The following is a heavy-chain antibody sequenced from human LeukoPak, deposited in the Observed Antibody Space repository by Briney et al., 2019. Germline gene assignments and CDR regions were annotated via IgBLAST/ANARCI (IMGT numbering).Heavy chain of an antibody. V-gene: IGHV3-23*01. Sequence: GGSLRLSCAASGFTFSSYAMSWVRQAPGKGLEWVSSISDAGSGTYYADSVKGRFTISRDNSKNMVYLQMNSLRAEDTALYYCAKDHGFYSSGWSPLFDYWGQGTLVTVSS. CDR1: GFTFSSYA. D-gene: IGHD3-22*01. CDR2: ISDAGSGT. J-gene: IGHJ4*02. CDR3: AKDHGFYSSGWSPLFDY.